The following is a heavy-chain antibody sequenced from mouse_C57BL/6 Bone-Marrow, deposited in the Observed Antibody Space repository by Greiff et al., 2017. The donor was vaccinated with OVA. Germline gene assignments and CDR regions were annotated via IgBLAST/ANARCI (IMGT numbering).Heavy chain of an antibody. J-gene: IGHJ3*01. V-gene: IGHV1-15*01. D-gene: IGHD1-1*01. CDR2: IDPETGGT. CDR1: GYTFTDYE. CDR3: TRRDYYCSSWNWFAY. Sequence: VQLQQSGAELVRPGASVTLSCKASGYTFTDYEMHWVKQTPVHGLEWIGAIDPETGGTAYNQKFKGKAILTADKSSSTAYMELRSLTSEDSAVYYGTRRDYYCSSWNWFAYWGQGTLVTVSA.